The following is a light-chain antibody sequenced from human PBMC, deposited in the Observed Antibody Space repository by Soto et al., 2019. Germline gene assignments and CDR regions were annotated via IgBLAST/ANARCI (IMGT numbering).Light chain of an antibody. Sequence: EIVMTQSPGTLSLSPGERATLSCRASQSVSSSYLAWYQQKPGQAPRLLIYGASTRATGIPARFSGSGSGTEFTLTISSLQSEDFAVYYCQQYNNWLPKWTFGQGTKVDIK. CDR1: QSVSSSY. J-gene: IGKJ1*01. V-gene: IGKV3-15*01. CDR3: QQYNNWLPKWT. CDR2: GAS.